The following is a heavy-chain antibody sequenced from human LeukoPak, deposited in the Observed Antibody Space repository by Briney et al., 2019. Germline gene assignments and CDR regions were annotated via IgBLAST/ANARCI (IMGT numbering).Heavy chain of an antibody. J-gene: IGHJ2*01. D-gene: IGHD3-16*01. V-gene: IGHV1-69*01. CDR3: ARGGGDYVWGYFDL. CDR2: IIPIFGTA. CDR1: GGTFSSYA. Sequence: ASVTVSCKASGGTFSSYAISWVRQAPGQGLEWMGGIIPIFGTANYAQKFQGRVTITADESTSTAYMELSSLRSEDTAVYYCARGGGDYVWGYFDLWGRGTLVTVSS.